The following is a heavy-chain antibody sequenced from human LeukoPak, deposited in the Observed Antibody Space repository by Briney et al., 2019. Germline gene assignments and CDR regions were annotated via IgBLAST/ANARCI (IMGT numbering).Heavy chain of an antibody. J-gene: IGHJ4*02. D-gene: IGHD4-23*01. CDR1: GFTFSSFP. Sequence: GGSLRLSCSASGFTFSSFPMHWVRQAPGKGLEYVSGINSNGGTTYYADSLKGRFTISRDNSKNTLYLHMGSLRAEDTAVYYCVEVYGGIVFDQWGQGILVTVSS. CDR2: INSNGGTT. CDR3: VEVYGGIVFDQ. V-gene: IGHV3-64D*09.